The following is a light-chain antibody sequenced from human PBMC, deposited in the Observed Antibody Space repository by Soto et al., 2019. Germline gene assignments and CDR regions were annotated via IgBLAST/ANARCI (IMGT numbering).Light chain of an antibody. J-gene: IGLJ2*01. V-gene: IGLV4-69*01. CDR1: SRHSNYA. CDR2: INQDGSH. CDR3: HTWGTGIVI. Sequence: QSVLTQSPSASASLGASVKLTCTLSSRHSNYAIAWYQQQQEKGPRYLMKINQDGSHSNGDGIRNCFSGSSTRADRYLTGSSVQYEDEADYYCHTWGTGIVIFGGGTKLTVL.